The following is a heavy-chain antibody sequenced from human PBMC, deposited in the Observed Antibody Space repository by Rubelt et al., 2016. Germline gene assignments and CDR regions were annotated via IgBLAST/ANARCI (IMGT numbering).Heavy chain of an antibody. Sequence: QVQLQQWGAGLLKPSETLSLTCAVYGGSFSGYYWSWIRQHPGKGLEWIGEINHSGSNNYNPSPRWGCSISGDTSNNEFSLTRSAWSAADTAVYYCAIVGSTPMRGYYYYGMDVWGQGTTVTVSS. CDR2: INHSGSN. V-gene: IGHV4-34*01. CDR1: GGSFSGYY. D-gene: IGHD6-13*01. J-gene: IGHJ6*02. CDR3: AIVGSTPMRGYYYYGMDV.